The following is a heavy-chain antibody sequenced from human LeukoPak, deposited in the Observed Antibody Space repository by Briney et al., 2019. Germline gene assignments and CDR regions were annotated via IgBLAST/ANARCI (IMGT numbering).Heavy chain of an antibody. CDR2: INHSGST. CDR1: GGSFSGYY. J-gene: IGHJ2*01. Sequence: PSETLSLTCAVYGGSFSGYYWSWIRQPPGKGLEWIGEINHSGSTNYNPSLKSRVTISVDTSKNQFSLKLSSVTAADTAVYYCARADCGGDCYPTDWYFDLWGRGTLVTVSS. D-gene: IGHD2-21*02. CDR3: ARADCGGDCYPTDWYFDL. V-gene: IGHV4-34*01.